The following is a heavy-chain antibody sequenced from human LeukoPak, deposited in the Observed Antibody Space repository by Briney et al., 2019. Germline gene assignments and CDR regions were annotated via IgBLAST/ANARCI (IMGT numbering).Heavy chain of an antibody. CDR3: ARGSSIVVVVAALAY. CDR2: IWYDGSNK. J-gene: IGHJ4*02. Sequence: GGSLRLSCAASGFTFSSYGMHWVRQAPGKGLEWVAVIWYDGSNKYYADSVRSRFTISRDNSKNTMYLQMNSMRAEDTAVYYCARGSSIVVVVAALAYWGQGTLVTVSS. V-gene: IGHV3-33*01. CDR1: GFTFSSYG. D-gene: IGHD2-15*01.